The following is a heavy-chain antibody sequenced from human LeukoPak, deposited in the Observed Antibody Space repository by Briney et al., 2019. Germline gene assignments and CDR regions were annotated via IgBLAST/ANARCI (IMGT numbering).Heavy chain of an antibody. D-gene: IGHD3-10*01. J-gene: IGHJ5*02. Sequence: PSETLSLTCTVSGGSISSHYWSWVRQPPGKGLEWIGYIYYSGSTNYNPSLKSRVTISVDTSKNQFSLKLSSVTAADTAMYYCARGGVTPLNLNWFDPWGQGTLVTVSS. V-gene: IGHV4-59*11. CDR2: IYYSGST. CDR3: ARGGVTPLNLNWFDP. CDR1: GGSISSHY.